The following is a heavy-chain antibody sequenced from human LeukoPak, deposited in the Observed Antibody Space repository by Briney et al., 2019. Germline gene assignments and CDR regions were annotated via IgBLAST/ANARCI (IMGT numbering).Heavy chain of an antibody. Sequence: SETLSLTCTVSGGSISSYFWNWVRQPPGKGLEWIGYISYSGSTSYNSSFNSRVTISLDTSKKQVSLKLSFVTAADTAVYFCARGVGSGGYYGSSHWHLDLWGRGTLVTVSS. J-gene: IGHJ2*01. V-gene: IGHV4-59*01. D-gene: IGHD3-22*01. CDR1: GGSISSYF. CDR2: ISYSGST. CDR3: ARGVGSGGYYGSSHWHLDL.